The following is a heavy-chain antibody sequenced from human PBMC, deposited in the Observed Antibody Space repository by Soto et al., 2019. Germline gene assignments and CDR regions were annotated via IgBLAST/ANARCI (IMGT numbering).Heavy chain of an antibody. J-gene: IGHJ6*02. D-gene: IGHD7-27*01. CDR1: GFTFSSYG. V-gene: IGHV3-33*01. CDR2: IWYDGSNK. Sequence: GGSLRLSCAASGFTFSSYGMHWVRQAPGKGLEWVAVIWYDGSNKYYADSVKGRFTISRDNSKNTLYLQMNSLRAEDTAVYYCARVYLGMDYSYGMDGWGQGITVTVSS. CDR3: ARVYLGMDYSYGMDG.